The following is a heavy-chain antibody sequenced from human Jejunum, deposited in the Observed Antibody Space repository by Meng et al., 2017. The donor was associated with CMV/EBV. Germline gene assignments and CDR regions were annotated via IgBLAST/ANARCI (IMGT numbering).Heavy chain of an antibody. CDR1: GLTFSDHH. CDR3: ATMTQNYPGRC. Sequence: CVTLGLTFSDHHMSWVRQAPGKGLEWVSGISGAGDSTYYRESVKGRFTISRDNSKHTLFLQMNSLTAEDTAVYYCATMTQNYPGRCWGQGTLVTVSS. CDR2: ISGAGDST. V-gene: IGHV3-23*01. D-gene: IGHD5-24*01. J-gene: IGHJ4*02.